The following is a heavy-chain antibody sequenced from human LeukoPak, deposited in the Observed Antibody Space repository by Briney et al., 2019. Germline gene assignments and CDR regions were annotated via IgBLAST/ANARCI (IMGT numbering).Heavy chain of an antibody. CDR2: IYYSGGT. D-gene: IGHD6-13*01. CDR1: GGSISTYY. CDR3: ARVAAGIGFFQH. V-gene: IGHV4-59*08. J-gene: IGHJ1*01. Sequence: PSETLSLTCTVSGGSISTYYWSWIRQPPGKGLEWIGYIYYSGGTNYNPSLKSRVTISLDTSQNQFSLKLTSVTAADTAVYYCARVAAGIGFFQHWGQGTLVTVSS.